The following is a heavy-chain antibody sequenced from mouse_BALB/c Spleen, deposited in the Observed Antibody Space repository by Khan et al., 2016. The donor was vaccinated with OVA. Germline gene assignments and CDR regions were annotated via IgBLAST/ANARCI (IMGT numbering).Heavy chain of an antibody. CDR1: GYSITSGYS. D-gene: IGHD1-1*01. Sequence: VQLKESGPDLVKPSQSLSLTCTVTGYSITSGYSWYWIRQFPGNKLEWMGYIYYSGKTNYNPSFKSRISITRDTSKNHFFLQLNSVTTEDTATYYGARSGTTVVAYWYFDVWGAGTTVTVSS. CDR3: ARSGTTVVAYWYFDV. V-gene: IGHV3-1*02. J-gene: IGHJ1*01. CDR2: IYYSGKT.